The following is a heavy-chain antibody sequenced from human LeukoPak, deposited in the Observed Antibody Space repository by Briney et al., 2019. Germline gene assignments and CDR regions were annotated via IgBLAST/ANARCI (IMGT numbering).Heavy chain of an antibody. J-gene: IGHJ4*02. Sequence: GGSLRLSCAASGFTFDDYAMHWVRQAPGKGLEWVPLISWDGGSTYYADSVKGRFTISRDNSKNSLYLQMNSLRAEDTALYYCVCQAAGTDFYFDYWGQGTLVTVSS. CDR3: VCQAAGTDFYFDY. V-gene: IGHV3-43D*04. CDR2: ISWDGGST. CDR1: GFTFDDYA. D-gene: IGHD6-13*01.